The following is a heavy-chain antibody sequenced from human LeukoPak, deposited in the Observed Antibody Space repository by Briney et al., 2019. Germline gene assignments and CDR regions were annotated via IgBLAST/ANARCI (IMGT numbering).Heavy chain of an antibody. Sequence: PGRSLRLSCAASGFTFSSYAMHWVRQAPGKGLEWVAVISYDGSNKYYTDSVKGRFTIFRDNSKNTLYLQMNSLRAEDTAVYYCARDFTFGGVIAALDYWGQGTLVTVSS. V-gene: IGHV3-30-3*01. D-gene: IGHD3-16*02. CDR2: ISYDGSNK. CDR3: ARDFTFGGVIAALDY. J-gene: IGHJ4*02. CDR1: GFTFSSYA.